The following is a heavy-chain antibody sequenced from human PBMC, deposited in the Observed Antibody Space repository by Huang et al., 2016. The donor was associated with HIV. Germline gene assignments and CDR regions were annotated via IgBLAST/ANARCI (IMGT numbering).Heavy chain of an antibody. Sequence: QVQLVQSGAEVKKPGASVTISCKASGFSILIYYIHWGRQAPGQGLEWIGIVNPSGGGADYAQKVKGRVTMTRDTSTRTLYMELSSLRSEDTAVYYCAREGITPSGTEVSGFDFWGQGTPVSVSS. D-gene: IGHD6-13*01. CDR3: AREGITPSGTEVSGFDF. J-gene: IGHJ5*01. CDR2: VNPSGGGA. V-gene: IGHV1-46*03. CDR1: GFSILIYY.